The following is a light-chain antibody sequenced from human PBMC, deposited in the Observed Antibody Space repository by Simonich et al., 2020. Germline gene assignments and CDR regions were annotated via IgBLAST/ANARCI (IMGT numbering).Light chain of an antibody. CDR1: SGHSSYA. Sequence: QLVLTQSPSASASLGASVKLTCTLSSGHSSYAIAWHQQQPEKGPRYLMKLNSDGSHSKGDGIPDRFSGSSSGAERSLTISSLQSEDGADYYCQTWGTGIRVFGGGTKLTVL. CDR2: LNSDGSH. CDR3: QTWGTGIRV. J-gene: IGLJ3*02. V-gene: IGLV4-69*01.